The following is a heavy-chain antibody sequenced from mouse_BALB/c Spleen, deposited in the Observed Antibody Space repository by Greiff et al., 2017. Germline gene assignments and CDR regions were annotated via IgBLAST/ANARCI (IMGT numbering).Heavy chain of an antibody. CDR2: IDPETGGT. D-gene: IGHD1-1*01. CDR3: TRSNYYGSRAWFAY. J-gene: IGHJ3*01. CDR1: GYTFTDYE. Sequence: QVQLQQSGAELVRPGASVTLSCKASGYTFTDYEMHWVKQTPVHGLEWIGAIDPETGGTAYNQKFKGKATLTADKSSSTAYMELRSLTSEDSAVYYCTRSNYYGSRAWFAYWGQGTLVTVSA. V-gene: IGHV1-15*01.